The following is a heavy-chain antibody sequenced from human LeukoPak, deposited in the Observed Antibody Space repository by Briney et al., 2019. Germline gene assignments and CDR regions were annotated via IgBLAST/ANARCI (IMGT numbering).Heavy chain of an antibody. CDR2: ISGSGGST. J-gene: IGHJ4*02. V-gene: IGHV3-23*01. D-gene: IGHD3-22*01. CDR3: AKDPTMIVVVIPDY. Sequence: PGGSLRLSCAASGFTFSSYAMSWVRQAPGKGLEWVSAISGSGGSTYYADSVKGRFTISRDNSKNTLYLQMNSLRAEDTAVYYCAKDPTMIVVVIPDYWGQGTPVTVSS. CDR1: GFTFSSYA.